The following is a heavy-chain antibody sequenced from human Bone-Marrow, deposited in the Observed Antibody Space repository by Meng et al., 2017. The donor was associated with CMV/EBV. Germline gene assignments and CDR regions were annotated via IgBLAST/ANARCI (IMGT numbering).Heavy chain of an antibody. D-gene: IGHD3-22*01. Sequence: SETLSLTCTVSGGSISSSSYYWGWIRQPPGKGLEWIGSIYYSGSTYYNPSLKSRVTISVDTSKNQFSLKLSSVTAADTAVYYCAREEKYYYDSSGYYWYFDLWGRGTLVTVSS. CDR1: GGSISSSSYY. V-gene: IGHV4-39*07. CDR3: AREEKYYYDSSGYYWYFDL. J-gene: IGHJ2*01. CDR2: IYYSGST.